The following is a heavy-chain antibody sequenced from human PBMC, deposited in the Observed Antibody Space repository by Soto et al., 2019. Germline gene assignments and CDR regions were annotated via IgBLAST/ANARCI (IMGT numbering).Heavy chain of an antibody. V-gene: IGHV1-69*13. J-gene: IGHJ5*02. Sequence: SVKVSCKASGGTFSSYAISWVRQAPGQGLEWMGGIIPIFGTANYAQKFQGRVTTTADESTSTAYMELSSLRSEDTAVYYCARAPFAKEQPFTWFDPWGQGTLVTVSS. CDR3: ARAPFAKEQPFTWFDP. CDR2: IIPIFGTA. D-gene: IGHD6-13*01. CDR1: GGTFSSYA.